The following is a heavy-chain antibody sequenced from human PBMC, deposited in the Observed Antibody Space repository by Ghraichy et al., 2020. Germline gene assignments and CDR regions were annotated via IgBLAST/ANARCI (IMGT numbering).Heavy chain of an antibody. CDR2: IQHDGSDK. CDR1: KFTFSNFW. CDR3: ARTTMTESYDRGGLYDGYYYNGRDV. J-gene: IGHJ6*01. V-gene: IGHV3-7*01. Sequence: GGSLRLSCVASKFTFSNFWMSWVRQAPGKGLEWVAPIQHDGSDKYYSDSVRGRFTISRDNAKNSLYLEMSSLRVEDTGVYYCARTTMTESYDRGGLYDGYYYNGRDVWGQGTTVNVSP. D-gene: IGHD3-16*01.